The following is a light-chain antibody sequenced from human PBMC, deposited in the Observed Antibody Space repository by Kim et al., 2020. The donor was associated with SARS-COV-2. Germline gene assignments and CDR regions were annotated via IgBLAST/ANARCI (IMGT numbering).Light chain of an antibody. CDR2: DAS. Sequence: DIQMTQSPSSLSASVGDRVTITCQASQDISNYLNWYQQKPGKAPKLLIFDASYLQAGVPSRFSGSGSGTDFTFTISGLQPEDIATYYYQEYDNLPLTFGGGTKVEIK. V-gene: IGKV1-33*01. CDR1: QDISNY. J-gene: IGKJ4*01. CDR3: QEYDNLPLT.